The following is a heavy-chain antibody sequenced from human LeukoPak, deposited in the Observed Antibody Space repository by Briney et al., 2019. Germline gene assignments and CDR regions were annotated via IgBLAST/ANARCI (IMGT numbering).Heavy chain of an antibody. CDR3: ARGSQNYYNPFDN. V-gene: IGHV4-4*07. J-gene: IGHJ4*02. Sequence: SETLSLTCTVSGGSISGSISGTYWSWVRQPAGKGLEWIGRIHSSGSTKYNPSLKSRVTMSVDTSKNQLFLRLTSVTAADTALYYCARGSQNYYNPFDNWGQGILVTVSS. D-gene: IGHD3-10*01. CDR1: GGSISGSISGTY. CDR2: IHSSGST.